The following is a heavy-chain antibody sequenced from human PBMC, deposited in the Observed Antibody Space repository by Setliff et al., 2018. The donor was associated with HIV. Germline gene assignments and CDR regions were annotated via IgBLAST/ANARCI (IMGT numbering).Heavy chain of an antibody. CDR2: IYHSGST. CDR1: GGSISSSNW. CDR3: ARARDIAVAGYFDY. Sequence: WETLSLTCAVSGGSISSSNWWSWVRQPPGKGLEWIGEIYHSGSTNYNPSLKSRVTISVDKSKNQFSLKLSSVTAADTAVYYRARARDIAVAGYFDYWGQGTLVTVSS. J-gene: IGHJ4*02. V-gene: IGHV4-4*02. D-gene: IGHD6-19*01.